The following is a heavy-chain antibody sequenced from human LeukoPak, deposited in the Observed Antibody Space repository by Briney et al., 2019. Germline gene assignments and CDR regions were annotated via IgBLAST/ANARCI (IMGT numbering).Heavy chain of an antibody. D-gene: IGHD4-11*01. CDR3: SKGRGSTLTNIDF. Sequence: PGGSLRLSCAASGFAFSSFAMTWVRQSLGKGLEWVSSVSDSGVNTYYAGSVRGRFTVSRDNFKNILYPQMNSLTVEDTAFYYCSKGRGSTLTNIDFWGQGALVTVSS. V-gene: IGHV3-23*01. CDR1: GFAFSSFA. CDR2: VSDSGVNT. J-gene: IGHJ4*02.